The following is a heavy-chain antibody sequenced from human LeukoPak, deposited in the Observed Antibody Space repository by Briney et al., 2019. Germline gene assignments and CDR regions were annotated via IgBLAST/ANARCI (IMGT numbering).Heavy chain of an antibody. V-gene: IGHV3-23*01. CDR3: AKDRLGAAARGWFDP. J-gene: IGHJ5*02. Sequence: GSLRLSCAASGFTFSSYGMHWIRQAPGKGLEWVSAISGSGGSTYYADSVKGRFTISRDNSKNTLYLQMNSLRAEDTAVYYCAKDRLGAAARGWFDPWGQGTLVTVSS. CDR1: GFTFSSYG. D-gene: IGHD6-13*01. CDR2: ISGSGGST.